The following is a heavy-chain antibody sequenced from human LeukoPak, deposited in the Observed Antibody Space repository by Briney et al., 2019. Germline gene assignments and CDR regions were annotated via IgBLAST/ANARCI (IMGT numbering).Heavy chain of an antibody. J-gene: IGHJ4*02. D-gene: IGHD3-10*01. V-gene: IGHV4-59*12. CDR2: IYYSGST. CDR3: ARVLRYYYGSGSSPFDY. Sequence: PSETLSLTCTVSGGSISSYYWSWIRQPPGKGLEWIGYIYYSGSTNYNPSLKSRVTISVDTSKNQFSLKLSSVTAADTAVYYCARVLRYYYGSGSSPFDYWGQGTLVTVSS. CDR1: GGSISSYY.